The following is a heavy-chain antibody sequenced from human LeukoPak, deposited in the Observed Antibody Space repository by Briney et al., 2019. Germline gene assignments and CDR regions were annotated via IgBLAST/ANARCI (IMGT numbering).Heavy chain of an antibody. CDR3: ARAYSSSWYFGY. J-gene: IGHJ4*02. Sequence: GGSLRLSCAASGFTVSSSYMSWVRQPPGKGLEWVSVIYRDGTTYYADSVKGRFIISRDNSKNTLYLQMNSLRAEDTAVYSCARAYSSSWYFGYWGQGTLVTVSS. D-gene: IGHD6-13*01. CDR2: IYRDGTT. CDR1: GFTVSSSY. V-gene: IGHV3-53*01.